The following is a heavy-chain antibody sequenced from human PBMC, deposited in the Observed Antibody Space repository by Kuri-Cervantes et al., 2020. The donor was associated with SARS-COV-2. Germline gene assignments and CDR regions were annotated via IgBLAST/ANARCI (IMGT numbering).Heavy chain of an antibody. D-gene: IGHD3-16*02. CDR3: ARGPGLYSRKAYGMDV. J-gene: IGHJ6*02. CDR1: GGSFSGYY. CDR2: INHSGST. V-gene: IGHV4-34*01. Sequence: GSLRLSCAAYGGSFSGYYWSWIRQPPGKGLEWIGEINHSGSTNYNPSLKSRVTISVDTSKNQSSLKLSSVTAADTAVYYCARGPGLYSRKAYGMDVWGQGTTVTVSS.